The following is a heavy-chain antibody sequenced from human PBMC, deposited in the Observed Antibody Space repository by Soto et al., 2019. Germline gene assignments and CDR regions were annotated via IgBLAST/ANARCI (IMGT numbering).Heavy chain of an antibody. CDR3: ARLADYGDYGTYYYYMDV. V-gene: IGHV4-39*01. CDR2: IYYSGST. CDR1: GGSISRSSYY. Sequence: SETLSLTCTVSGGSISRSSYYWGWIRQPPGKGLEWIGSIYYSGSTYYNPSLKSRVTISVDTSKNQFSLKLSSVTAADTAVYYCARLADYGDYGTYYYYMDVWGKGTTVTVSS. J-gene: IGHJ6*03. D-gene: IGHD4-17*01.